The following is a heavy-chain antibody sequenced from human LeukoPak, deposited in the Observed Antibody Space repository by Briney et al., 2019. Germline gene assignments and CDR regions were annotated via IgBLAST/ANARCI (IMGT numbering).Heavy chain of an antibody. Sequence: SETLSLTFTVSGGSISSYYWSWIRQPPGKGLEWIGYIYYSGSTNYNPSLKSRVTISVDTSKNQFSLKLSSVTAADTAVYYCARLESFDCGGKDGAFDIWGQGTMVTVSS. CDR2: IYYSGST. V-gene: IGHV4-59*01. J-gene: IGHJ3*02. CDR3: ARLESFDCGGKDGAFDI. D-gene: IGHD4-23*01. CDR1: GGSISSYY.